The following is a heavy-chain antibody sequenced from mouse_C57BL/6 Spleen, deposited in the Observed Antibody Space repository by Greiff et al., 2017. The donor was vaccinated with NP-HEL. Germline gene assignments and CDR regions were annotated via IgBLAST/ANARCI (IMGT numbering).Heavy chain of an antibody. Sequence: EVQLQQSGPELVKPGASVKISCKASGYTFTDYYMNWVKQSHGKSLEWIGDINPNNGGTSYNQKFKGKATLTVDKSSSTAYMELRSLTSEDSAVYYCARTPYSNYVIDYWGQGTTLTVSS. CDR2: INPNNGGT. CDR1: GYTFTDYY. D-gene: IGHD2-5*01. CDR3: ARTPYSNYVIDY. V-gene: IGHV1-26*01. J-gene: IGHJ2*01.